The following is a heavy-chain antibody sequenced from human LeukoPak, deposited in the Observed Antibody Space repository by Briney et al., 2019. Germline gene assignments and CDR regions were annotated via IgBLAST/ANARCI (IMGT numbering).Heavy chain of an antibody. CDR2: IYHSGST. V-gene: IGHV4-38-2*02. J-gene: IGHJ4*02. CDR3: ARVRDDFWSGYSLDC. D-gene: IGHD3-3*01. CDR1: GYSISSGYY. Sequence: SETLSLTCTVSGYSISSGYYWGWIRQPPGKGLEWIGSIYHSGSTYYNPSLKSRVTISVDTSKNQFSLKLSSVTAADTAVYYCARVRDDFWSGYSLDCWGQGTLVTVSS.